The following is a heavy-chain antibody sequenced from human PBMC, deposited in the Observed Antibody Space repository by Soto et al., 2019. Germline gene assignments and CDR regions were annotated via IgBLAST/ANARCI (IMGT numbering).Heavy chain of an antibody. J-gene: IGHJ5*02. D-gene: IGHD2-2*01. V-gene: IGHV3-21*01. Sequence: EVQLVESGGGLVKPGGSLRLSCAASGFSFSSDSMNWVRQAPGKGLEWVSSISSSSSYIYYADSVKGRFTISRDNAKNSLYLQMNSLRAEDTAVYYCARDYRSSTSCYYPWGQGALVTVSS. CDR1: GFSFSSDS. CDR3: ARDYRSSTSCYYP. CDR2: ISSSSSYI.